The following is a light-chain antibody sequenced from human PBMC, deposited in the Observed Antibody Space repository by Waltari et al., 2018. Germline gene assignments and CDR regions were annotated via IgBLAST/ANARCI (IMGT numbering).Light chain of an antibody. V-gene: IGKV1-39*01. J-gene: IGKJ1*01. CDR1: QSISSY. Sequence: DIQMTQSPSSLSASVGDRVTITCRARQSISSYLNWYQQKPGKAPKLLIYAASSFQSGVPSRFSGSGSGTDFTLTISSLQPEDFATYYCQQSYSTLWTFGQGTKVEIK. CDR3: QQSYSTLWT. CDR2: AAS.